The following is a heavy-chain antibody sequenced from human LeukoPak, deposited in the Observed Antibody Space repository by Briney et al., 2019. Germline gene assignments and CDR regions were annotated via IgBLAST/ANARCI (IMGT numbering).Heavy chain of an antibody. CDR2: IYPGDSDT. Sequence: GESLKISCKGSGYSFTSYWIGWVRHMPGEGLEGMGIIYPGDSDTRYNPSFQGQVTISGDKSISTAYLQWSSLKASDTAMYYCARWRVGATGGFDYWGQGTLVTVSS. D-gene: IGHD1-26*01. CDR3: ARWRVGATGGFDY. V-gene: IGHV5-51*01. CDR1: GYSFTSYW. J-gene: IGHJ4*02.